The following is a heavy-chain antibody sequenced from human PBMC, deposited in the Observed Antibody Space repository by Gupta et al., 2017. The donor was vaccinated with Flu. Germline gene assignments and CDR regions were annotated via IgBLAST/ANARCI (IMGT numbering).Heavy chain of an antibody. CDR2: SYHSGAT. CDR3: AGGGNYGTFDM. CDR1: GGPIDSFY. J-gene: IGHJ3*02. Sequence: GGPIDSFYWSFIRQPPGKGLEWVGYSYHSGATNYHPSLKRRVTMSVDRSKKQFSRKLRSVTAADTAIYFCAGGGNYGTFDMWGQGTKVTVSS. D-gene: IGHD1-26*01. V-gene: IGHV4-59*03.